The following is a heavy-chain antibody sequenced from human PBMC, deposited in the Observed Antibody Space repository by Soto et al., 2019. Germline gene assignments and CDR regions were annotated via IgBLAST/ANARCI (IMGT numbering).Heavy chain of an antibody. CDR2: IYYSGST. Sequence: SETLSLTCTVSGGSISSGGYYWSWIRQHPGKGLEWIGYIYYSGSTYYNPSLKTRVTISLDTSKNQFSLKLSSVTAADTAVYYCAREGYYCSGGSCYRWFDPWGQGTLVTVSS. V-gene: IGHV4-31*03. D-gene: IGHD2-15*01. J-gene: IGHJ5*02. CDR3: AREGYYCSGGSCYRWFDP. CDR1: GGSISSGGYY.